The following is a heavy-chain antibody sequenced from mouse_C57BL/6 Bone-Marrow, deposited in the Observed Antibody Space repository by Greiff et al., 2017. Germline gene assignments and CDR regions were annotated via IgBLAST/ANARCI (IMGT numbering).Heavy chain of an antibody. V-gene: IGHV1-76*01. J-gene: IGHJ1*03. Sequence: VQLVESGAELVRPGASVKLSCKASGYTFTDYYINWVKQRPGQGLEWIARIYPGSGNTYYNEKFKGKATLTAEKSSSTAYMQLSSLTSEDSAVXFCASYYGSSYGYFDGWGTGTTVTVAS. CDR3: ASYYGSSYGYFDG. D-gene: IGHD1-1*01. CDR2: IYPGSGNT. CDR1: GYTFTDYY.